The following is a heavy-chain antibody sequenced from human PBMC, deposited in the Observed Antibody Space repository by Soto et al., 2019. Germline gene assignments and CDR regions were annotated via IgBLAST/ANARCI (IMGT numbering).Heavy chain of an antibody. V-gene: IGHV1-3*01. CDR1: GYTFTMYT. D-gene: IGHD2-15*01. CDR3: ARGIATGQLDP. Sequence: GASVKVSCKASGYTFTMYTMNCVRQAPGQRREWMGWINPDNGNTKSSQKFQDRVIITRDTSASTAYMDLSSLRSEDTAVYYCARGIATGQLDPWGQGTLVTVSS. CDR2: INPDNGNT. J-gene: IGHJ5*02.